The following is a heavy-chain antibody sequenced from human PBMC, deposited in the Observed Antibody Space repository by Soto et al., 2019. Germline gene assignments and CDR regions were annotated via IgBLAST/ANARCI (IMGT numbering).Heavy chain of an antibody. CDR1: GYTFTSYA. CDR2: INAGNGNT. CDR3: AREEYYDILTGYPDFDP. Sequence: ASVKVSCKASGYTFTSYAMHWVRQAPGQRLEWMGWINAGNGNTKYSQKFQGRVTITRDTSASTAYMELSSLRSEDTAVYYCAREEYYDILTGYPDFDPWGQGTLVTVSS. J-gene: IGHJ5*02. V-gene: IGHV1-3*01. D-gene: IGHD3-9*01.